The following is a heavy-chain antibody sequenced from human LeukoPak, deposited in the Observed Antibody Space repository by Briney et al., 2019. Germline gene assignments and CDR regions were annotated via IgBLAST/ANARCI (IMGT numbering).Heavy chain of an antibody. J-gene: IGHJ6*02. V-gene: IGHV1-69*13. CDR1: GYTFTSYG. Sequence: SVKVSCKASGYTFTSYGISWVRQAPGQGLEWMGGIIPIFGTANYAQKFQGRVTITADESTSTAYMELSSLRSEDTAVYYCAREAKRRIAAAGINYGMDVWGQGTTVTVSS. D-gene: IGHD6-13*01. CDR3: AREAKRRIAAAGINYGMDV. CDR2: IIPIFGTA.